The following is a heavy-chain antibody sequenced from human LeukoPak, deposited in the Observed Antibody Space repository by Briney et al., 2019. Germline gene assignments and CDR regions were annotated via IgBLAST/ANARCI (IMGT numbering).Heavy chain of an antibody. CDR2: IYTSGSS. CDR1: GGVISSYS. CDR3: AGSGSFPTLLDY. V-gene: IGHV4-4*07. Sequence: SYTLFLTSTGSGGVISSYSRSLIRQPAGKGLELIGRIYTSGSSYYNPSINSRVTMSVDTTKNQFSLKLSSVTAADPAVYYCAGSGSFPTLLDYRGQGTLATASS. J-gene: IGHJ4*02. D-gene: IGHD3-10*01.